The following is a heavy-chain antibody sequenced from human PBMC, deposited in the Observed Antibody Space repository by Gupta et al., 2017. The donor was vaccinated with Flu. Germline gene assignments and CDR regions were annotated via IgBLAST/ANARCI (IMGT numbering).Heavy chain of an antibody. V-gene: IGHV3-48*02. J-gene: IGHJ4*02. CDR3: ARDLNWAFIF. CDR1: GFTFSDST. Sequence: EVQLVESGGGLVQPGGSLRLSCVIPGFTFSDSTMNWIRQAQGKGLEWISYIGSGGNTDYADSVRGRFTISRDNARDSLFLQMNSLRDEDTALYYCARDLNWAFIFWGQGALVTVSS. D-gene: IGHD3-16*01. CDR2: IGSGGNT.